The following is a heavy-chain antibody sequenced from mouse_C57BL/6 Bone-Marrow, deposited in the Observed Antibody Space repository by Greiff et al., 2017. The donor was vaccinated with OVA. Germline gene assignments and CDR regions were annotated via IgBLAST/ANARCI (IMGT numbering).Heavy chain of an antibody. CDR2: FHPYNDDT. J-gene: IGHJ4*01. V-gene: IGHV1-47*01. Sequence: VKLMESGAELVKPGASVKMSCKASGYTFTTYPIEWMKQNHGKSLEWIGNFHPYNDDTKYNEKFKGKATLTVEKSSSTVYLELSRLTSDDSAVYYCARGDYSKGAMDYWGQGTSVTVSS. D-gene: IGHD2-5*01. CDR1: GYTFTTYP. CDR3: ARGDYSKGAMDY.